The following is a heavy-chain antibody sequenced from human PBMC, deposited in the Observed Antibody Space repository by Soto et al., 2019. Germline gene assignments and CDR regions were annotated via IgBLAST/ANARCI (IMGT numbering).Heavy chain of an antibody. J-gene: IGHJ4*02. CDR1: GFTFSSYS. V-gene: IGHV3-23*01. CDR2: FRTSGDGGTT. CDR3: AKKVNSGPGSQYFDY. D-gene: IGHD1-1*01. Sequence: LRLSCAASGFTFSSYSMSWVRQAPGKGLEWVSGFRTSGDGGTTYYTDSVKGRFTISRDNSKNTLFLQMNSLRAEDTAIYYCAKKVNSGPGSQYFDYWGQGTLVTVSS.